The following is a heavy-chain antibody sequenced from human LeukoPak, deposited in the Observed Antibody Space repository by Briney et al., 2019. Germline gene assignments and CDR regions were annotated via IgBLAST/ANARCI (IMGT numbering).Heavy chain of an antibody. D-gene: IGHD2-21*02. V-gene: IGHV3-66*01. J-gene: IGHJ4*02. CDR2: VYSGGSI. Sequence: PGGSLRLPCAASGLTVSSYMSWVPQAPGKGLEGVSVVYSGGSIYYADSVKGRFTTSRDQPKHTLYHQTNSLAAEDTAVCYCASLFGDHPYATFDHWGQGTLVPVSS. CDR3: ASLFGDHPYATFDH. CDR1: GLTVSSY.